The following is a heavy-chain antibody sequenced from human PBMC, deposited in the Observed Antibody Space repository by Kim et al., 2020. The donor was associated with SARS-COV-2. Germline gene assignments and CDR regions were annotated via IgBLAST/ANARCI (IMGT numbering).Heavy chain of an antibody. V-gene: IGHV4-34*01. Sequence: SETLSLTCAVYGGSFSGYYWSWIRQPPGKGLEWIGEINHSGSTNYNPSLKSRVTISVDTSKNQFSLKLSSVTAADTAVYYCARVYSHWSGYYSAFDIWGQGTMVTVSS. D-gene: IGHD3-3*01. CDR2: INHSGST. J-gene: IGHJ3*02. CDR1: GGSFSGYY. CDR3: ARVYSHWSGYYSAFDI.